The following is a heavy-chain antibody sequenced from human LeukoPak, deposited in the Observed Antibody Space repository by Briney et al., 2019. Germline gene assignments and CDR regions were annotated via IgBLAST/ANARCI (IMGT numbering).Heavy chain of an antibody. V-gene: IGHV1-18*01. J-gene: IGHJ4*02. CDR1: GYTFTSYG. Sequence: GASVKVSCKASGYTFTSYGIGWVRQAPGQGLEWMGWISAYNGNTNYAQKLQGRVTMTTDTSTSTAYMELRSLRSDDTAVYYCARDLDISFGSGSYYNEGGYWGQGTLVTVSS. D-gene: IGHD3-10*01. CDR3: ARDLDISFGSGSYYNEGGY. CDR2: ISAYNGNT.